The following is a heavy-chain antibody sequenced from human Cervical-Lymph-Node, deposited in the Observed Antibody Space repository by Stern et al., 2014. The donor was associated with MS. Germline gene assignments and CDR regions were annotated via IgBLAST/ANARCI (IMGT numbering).Heavy chain of an antibody. CDR2: ISNTGSTI. CDR1: GFTFSSYS. Sequence: EVQLVESGGGLVQPGGSLRLSCAASGFTFSSYSINWVRQAPGKGLEWVSYISNTGSTIHYADFVKGRFNISRDKSQHVLELQLSSLTAEDTAVYYCARVGVDRGLYYWGQGTLVTVSS. V-gene: IGHV3-48*01. CDR3: ARVGVDRGLYY. D-gene: IGHD3-16*01. J-gene: IGHJ4*02.